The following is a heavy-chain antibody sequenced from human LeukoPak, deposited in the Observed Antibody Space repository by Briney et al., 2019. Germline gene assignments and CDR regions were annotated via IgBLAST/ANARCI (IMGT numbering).Heavy chain of an antibody. CDR2: FYNSGSS. CDR3: TRGAGWLIDY. J-gene: IGHJ4*02. Sequence: SETLSLTCTVSGGSISDYYRGRIRQPPGKGLEWIGYFYNSGSSTYNPSLKSRVTISVDTSKGQFSLKVNSVTAADTAVYYCTRGAGWLIDYWGQGILVTVSS. V-gene: IGHV4-59*01. CDR1: GGSISDYY. D-gene: IGHD3-16*01.